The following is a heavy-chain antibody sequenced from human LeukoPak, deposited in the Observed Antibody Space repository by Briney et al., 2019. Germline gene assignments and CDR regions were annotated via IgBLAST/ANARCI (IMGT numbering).Heavy chain of an antibody. CDR1: GGSISSYY. V-gene: IGHV4-59*08. D-gene: IGHD3-9*01. CDR3: ASARTNDDNLTRYSPHPYYFDY. J-gene: IGHJ4*02. Sequence: SETLSLTCAVSGGSISSYYWSSIRQPLGKGLEWIGYIYYSVITNYNPSLKSRVTISVDTSKNQFSLILSSVTAADTAVYCCASARTNDDNLTRYSPHPYYFDYWGPGTLVTVSS. CDR2: IYYSVIT.